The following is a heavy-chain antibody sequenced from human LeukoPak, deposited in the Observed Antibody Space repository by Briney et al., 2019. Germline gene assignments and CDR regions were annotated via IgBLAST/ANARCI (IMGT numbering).Heavy chain of an antibody. CDR3: ASHRPEYSGYDIDY. Sequence: GGSLRLSCAASGFTFSSYEMNWVRQAPGKGLEWVSYISSSGSTIYYADSVKGRFTISRDNAKNSLYLQMNSLRAEDTAVYYCASHRPEYSGYDIDYWGQGTLVTVSS. V-gene: IGHV3-48*03. J-gene: IGHJ4*02. D-gene: IGHD5-12*01. CDR2: ISSSGSTI. CDR1: GFTFSSYE.